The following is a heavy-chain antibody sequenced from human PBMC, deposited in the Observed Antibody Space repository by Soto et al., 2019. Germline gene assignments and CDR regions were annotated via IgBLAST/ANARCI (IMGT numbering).Heavy chain of an antibody. V-gene: IGHV4-30-2*01. Sequence: QLQLQESGSGLVKPSQTLSLTCAVSGGSISSGGYSWSWIRQPPGKGLEWIGYIYHSGSTYYNPYLKSRFTIPVYRSENQFSRKLSSVTAADTAVYYCARGGDGDYVAGWFDPWGQGTLVTVSS. CDR3: ARGGDGDYVAGWFDP. CDR1: GGSISSGGYS. CDR2: IYHSGST. D-gene: IGHD4-17*01. J-gene: IGHJ5*02.